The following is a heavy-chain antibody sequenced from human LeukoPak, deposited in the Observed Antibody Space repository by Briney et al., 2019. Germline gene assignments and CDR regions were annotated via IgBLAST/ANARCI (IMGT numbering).Heavy chain of an antibody. Sequence: SVKVSCKASGGTFSSYAISWVRQAPGQGPEWMGGIIPIFGTANYAQKFQGRVTITTDESTSTAYMELSSLRSEDTAVYYCARGGPIIAAPPGWFDPWGQGTLVTVSS. CDR3: ARGGPIIAAPPGWFDP. D-gene: IGHD6-6*01. CDR1: GGTFSSYA. CDR2: IIPIFGTA. V-gene: IGHV1-69*05. J-gene: IGHJ5*02.